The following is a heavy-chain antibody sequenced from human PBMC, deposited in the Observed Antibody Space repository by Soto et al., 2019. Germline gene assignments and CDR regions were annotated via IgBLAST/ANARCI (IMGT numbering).Heavy chain of an antibody. CDR2: IYYSGST. V-gene: IGHV4-61*01. CDR3: AMRIPMAAGTHDY. D-gene: IGHD6-19*01. CDR1: GGSVSSGNYY. J-gene: IGHJ4*02. Sequence: LSLTCTVSGGSVSSGNYYFSWIRQPPGKGLEWIGYIYYSGSTNYNPSLKSRVTISVDTSKNQFSLKLSSVTAADTAVYYCAMRIPMAAGTHDYWGQGTLVTVSS.